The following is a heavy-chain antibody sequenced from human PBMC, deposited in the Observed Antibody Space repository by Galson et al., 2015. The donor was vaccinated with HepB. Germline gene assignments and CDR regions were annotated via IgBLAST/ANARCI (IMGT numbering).Heavy chain of an antibody. CDR1: GYTFTSYG. CDR3: ARGGRWESYPTPFDY. CDR2: ISAYNGNT. V-gene: IGHV1-18*01. Sequence: SVKVSCKASGYTFTSYGISWVRQAPGQGLEWMGWISAYNGNTNYAQKLPGRVTMTTDTSTSTAYMELRSLRSDDTAVYYCARGGRWESYPTPFDYWGQGTLVTVSS. D-gene: IGHD1-26*01. J-gene: IGHJ4*02.